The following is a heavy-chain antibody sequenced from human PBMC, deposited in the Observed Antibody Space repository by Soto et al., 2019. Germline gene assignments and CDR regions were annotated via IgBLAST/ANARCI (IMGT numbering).Heavy chain of an antibody. J-gene: IGHJ4*02. CDR3: ARSTAHFDF. V-gene: IGHV3-48*02. D-gene: IGHD6-25*01. Sequence: DVQLVGSGGALVHPGGSLRLSCAASGFSFSTYSMNWVRQAPGKGLEWLSYITSTSSDIYYADSVKGRFTISRDNAKNLLYLHMNSLRDEDTAVYYCARSTAHFDFWGQGTLVTVSS. CDR1: GFSFSTYS. CDR2: ITSTSSDI.